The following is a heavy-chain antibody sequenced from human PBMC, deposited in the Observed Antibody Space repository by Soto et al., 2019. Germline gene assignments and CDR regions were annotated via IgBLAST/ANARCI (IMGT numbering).Heavy chain of an antibody. D-gene: IGHD4-17*01. J-gene: IGHJ4*02. CDR3: SRDPYSSTTLTIMDY. Sequence: GGSLRLSCAAYGFTFNRHSMNWVRQAAGKGIEWISYISDSSGTIYYADSVKGRFTISRDNVQNSLYLQMNSLRDEDTAVYYFSRDPYSSTTLTIMDYCRQGTQVTVSS. CDR2: ISDSSGTI. V-gene: IGHV3-48*02. CDR1: GFTFNRHS.